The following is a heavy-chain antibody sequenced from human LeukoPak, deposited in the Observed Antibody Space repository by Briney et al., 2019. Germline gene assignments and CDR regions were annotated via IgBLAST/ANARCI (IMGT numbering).Heavy chain of an antibody. J-gene: IGHJ3*02. V-gene: IGHV4-59*01. Sequence: NPSETLSLTCTVSGGSISDYYWTWIRRPPGKGLEWIGHIYYSGNTIYNPSLKSRVTISVDTSKNQFSLKLTSVTTADTAVYYCAGEDYFDSSGYASWRFDIWGQGTMDTVSS. D-gene: IGHD3-22*01. CDR2: IYYSGNT. CDR1: GGSISDYY. CDR3: AGEDYFDSSGYASWRFDI.